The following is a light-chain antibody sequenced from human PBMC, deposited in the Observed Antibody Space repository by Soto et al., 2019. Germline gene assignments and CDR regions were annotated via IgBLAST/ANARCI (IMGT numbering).Light chain of an antibody. CDR1: SSNIGNNY. J-gene: IGLJ3*02. CDR3: GTWDSSLSALV. V-gene: IGLV1-51*01. CDR2: DNN. Sequence: QSALTQPPSVSVAPGQKVTISCSGSSSNIGNNYVSWYQQLPGTAPKLLIYDNNKRPSGIPDRFSGSKSGTSATLGITGLQTGDEADYYCGTWDSSLSALVFGGGTKVTVL.